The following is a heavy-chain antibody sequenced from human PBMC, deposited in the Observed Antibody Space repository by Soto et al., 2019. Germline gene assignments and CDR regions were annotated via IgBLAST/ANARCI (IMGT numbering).Heavy chain of an antibody. D-gene: IGHD5-12*01. V-gene: IGHV4-34*01. CDR3: ARVKRGYSSYAMRANYFDY. CDR1: GGSFSGYY. CDR2: INHSGST. Sequence: QVQLQQWGAGLLKPSETLSLTCAVYGGSFSGYYWSWIRQPPGKGLEWIGEINHSGSTNYNPSLKSRVTISVDTSKNQFSLKLSSVTAADTAVYYCARVKRGYSSYAMRANYFDYWGQGTLVTVSS. J-gene: IGHJ4*02.